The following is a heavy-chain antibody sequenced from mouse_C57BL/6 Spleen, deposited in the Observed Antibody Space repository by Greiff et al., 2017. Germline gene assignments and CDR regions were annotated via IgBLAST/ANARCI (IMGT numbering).Heavy chain of an antibody. D-gene: IGHD1-1*01. V-gene: IGHV5-4*01. Sequence: EVQGVESGGGLVKPGGSLKLSCAASGFTFSSYAMSWVRQTPEKRLEWVATISDGGSYTYYPDNVKGRFTISRDNAKNNLYLQMSHLKSEDTAMYYCARDGDCYGSSSGFAYWGQGTLVTVSA. J-gene: IGHJ3*01. CDR1: GFTFSSYA. CDR3: ARDGDCYGSSSGFAY. CDR2: ISDGGSYT.